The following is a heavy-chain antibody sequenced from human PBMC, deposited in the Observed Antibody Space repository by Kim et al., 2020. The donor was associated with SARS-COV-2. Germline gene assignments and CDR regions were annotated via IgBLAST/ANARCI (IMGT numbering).Heavy chain of an antibody. J-gene: IGHJ5*01. CDR2: NYHSGST. D-gene: IGHD4-17*01. Sequence: SETLSLTCAVSGGSISSSNWWCWVRQPPGEGLEWIEENYHSGSTNYNPSLKRRVTIAVDKSKNQLSLKLSSVTAADTAVYYCAGERDGVTTSVMGWFDSWGQGTLVTVSS. V-gene: IGHV4-4*02. CDR3: AGERDGVTTSVMGWFDS. CDR1: GGSISSSNW.